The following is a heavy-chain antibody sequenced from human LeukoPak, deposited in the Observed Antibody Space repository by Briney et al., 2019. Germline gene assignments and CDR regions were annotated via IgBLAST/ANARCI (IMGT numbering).Heavy chain of an antibody. V-gene: IGHV4-31*03. CDR1: GGSISSGGYY. CDR2: IYYSGST. CDR3: ARGHCSGGSCYSHDY. J-gene: IGHJ4*02. D-gene: IGHD2-15*01. Sequence: SQTLSLTCTVSGGSISSGGYYWSWIRQHPGRGLEWIVYIYYSGSTYYNPSLKSRVTISVDTSKNQFSLKLSSVTAADTAVYYCARGHCSGGSCYSHDYRGQGTLVTVSS.